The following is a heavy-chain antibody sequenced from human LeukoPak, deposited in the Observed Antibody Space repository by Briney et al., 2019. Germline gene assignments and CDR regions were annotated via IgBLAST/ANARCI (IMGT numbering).Heavy chain of an antibody. J-gene: IGHJ3*02. CDR3: ARGSDDASDI. CDR2: INPNSGDT. CDR1: RYTFIGHY. Sequence: ASVKVSCKASRYTFIGHYMYWVRQAPRQGVEWMGWINPNSGDTNSAQNFQGRVTMTRDTSISTAYMELSRLTSDDTAVYYCARGSDDASDIWGQGTMVTVSS. V-gene: IGHV1-2*02.